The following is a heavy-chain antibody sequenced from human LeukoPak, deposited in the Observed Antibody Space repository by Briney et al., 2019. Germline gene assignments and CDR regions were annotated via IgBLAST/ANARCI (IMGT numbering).Heavy chain of an antibody. D-gene: IGHD3-10*02. Sequence: SETLSLTCTVSGGSISSDYWSWIRQPPGKGLEWIGYIYYGGSTNYNPSLKSRVTISVDTSKNQFSLKLSSVTAADTAVYYCARGANVLGNWGQGTLVTVSS. CDR3: ARGANVLGN. CDR2: IYYGGST. J-gene: IGHJ4*02. CDR1: GGSISSDY. V-gene: IGHV4-59*01.